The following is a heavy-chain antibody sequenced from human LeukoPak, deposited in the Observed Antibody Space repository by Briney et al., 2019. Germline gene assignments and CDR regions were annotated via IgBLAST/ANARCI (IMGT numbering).Heavy chain of an antibody. CDR2: ISVSVSTI. J-gene: IGHJ4*02. CDR3: AAGYGSGSYSV. D-gene: IGHD3-10*01. CDR1: GFTFNDFSDYY. V-gene: IGHV3-11*01. Sequence: GRSLRLSCAASGFTFNDFSDYYLSWIRQAPGKGLEWISYISVSVSTISNADSVKGRFAISRDNAKKSLSLQMDSLRAEDTAVYYCAAGYGSGSYSVWGQGTLVTVSS.